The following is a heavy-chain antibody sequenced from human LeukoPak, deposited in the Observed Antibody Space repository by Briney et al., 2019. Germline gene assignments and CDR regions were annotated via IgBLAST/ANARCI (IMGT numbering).Heavy chain of an antibody. Sequence: ASVKVSCKASGGTFSSYAISWVRQAPGQGLEWMGWINPNSGGTNYAQKFQGRVTMTRDTSISTAYMELSRLRSDDTAVYYCARVRVAAAGTYYYYGMDVWGQGTTVTVSS. J-gene: IGHJ6*02. CDR2: INPNSGGT. CDR1: GGTFSSYA. V-gene: IGHV1-2*02. CDR3: ARVRVAAAGTYYYYGMDV. D-gene: IGHD6-13*01.